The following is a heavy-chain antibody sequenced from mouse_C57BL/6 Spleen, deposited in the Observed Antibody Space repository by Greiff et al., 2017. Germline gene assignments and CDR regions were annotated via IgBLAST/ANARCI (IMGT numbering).Heavy chain of an antibody. V-gene: IGHV1-63*01. CDR2: IYPGGGYT. CDR3: ARSYGYDEDYYAMDY. J-gene: IGHJ4*01. CDR1: GYTFTNYW. Sequence: QVQLQQSGAELVRPGTSVKMSCKASGYTFTNYWIGWAKQRPGHGLEWIGDIYPGGGYTNYNEKFKGKATLTADKSSSTAYMQFSSLTSEDSAIYYCARSYGYDEDYYAMDYWGQGTSVTVSS. D-gene: IGHD2-2*01.